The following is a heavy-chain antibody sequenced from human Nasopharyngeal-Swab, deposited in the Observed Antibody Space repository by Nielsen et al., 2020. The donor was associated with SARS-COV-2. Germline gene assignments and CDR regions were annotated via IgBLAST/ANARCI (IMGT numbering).Heavy chain of an antibody. V-gene: IGHV1-18*01. CDR1: GYTFTSYG. CDR3: ARVGPDIVVVVAAAPDY. D-gene: IGHD2-15*01. Sequence: ASVKVSCKASGYTFTSYGISWVRHAPGQGLEGMGWISAYNGNTNYAQKLQGRVTMTTDTSTRTAYMELRSLRSDDTAVYYCARVGPDIVVVVAAAPDYWGQGTLVTVSS. CDR2: ISAYNGNT. J-gene: IGHJ4*02.